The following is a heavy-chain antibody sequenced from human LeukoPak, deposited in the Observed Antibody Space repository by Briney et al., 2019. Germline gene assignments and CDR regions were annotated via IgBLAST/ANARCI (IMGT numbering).Heavy chain of an antibody. CDR2: INHSGST. V-gene: IGHV4-34*01. CDR3: ARGRPYYGSGSYSNTLDY. J-gene: IGHJ4*02. Sequence: SETLSLTCAVYGGSFSGYYWSWIRQPPGKGLEWIGEINHSGSTNYNPSLKSRVTISVDTSKNQFSLKLSSVTAADTAVYYCARGRPYYGSGSYSNTLDYWGQGTLVSVTS. D-gene: IGHD3-10*01. CDR1: GGSFSGYY.